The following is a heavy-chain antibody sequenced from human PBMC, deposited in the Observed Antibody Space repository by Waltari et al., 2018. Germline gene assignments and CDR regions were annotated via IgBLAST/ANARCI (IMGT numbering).Heavy chain of an antibody. CDR1: GYSFTSYW. CDR2: ISPGDSDT. J-gene: IGHJ3*02. Sequence: EVQLVQSGAEVKKPGESLKISCKGSGYSFTSYWYGWVRPMPGKGPVWMGTISPGDSDTRYSPPFQGQCTTSPDKSISTAYLQWSSLKASDTAMYYWARRDGYNAEYAFYIWGQGTMVTVSS. V-gene: IGHV5-51*03. D-gene: IGHD5-12*01. CDR3: ARRDGYNAEYAFYI.